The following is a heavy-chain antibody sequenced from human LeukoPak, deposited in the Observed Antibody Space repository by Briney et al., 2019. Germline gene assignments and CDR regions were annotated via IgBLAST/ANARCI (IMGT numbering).Heavy chain of an antibody. D-gene: IGHD1-1*01. CDR3: AGGTTGTTGNY. V-gene: IGHV1-3*01. J-gene: IGHJ4*02. Sequence: ASVKVSCKASGGTFSSYAISWVRQAPGQRLEWMGWINAGNGNTKYSQKFQGRVTITRDTSASTAYMELSSLRSEDTAVYYCAGGTTGTTGNYWGQGTLVTVSS. CDR2: INAGNGNT. CDR1: GGTFSSYA.